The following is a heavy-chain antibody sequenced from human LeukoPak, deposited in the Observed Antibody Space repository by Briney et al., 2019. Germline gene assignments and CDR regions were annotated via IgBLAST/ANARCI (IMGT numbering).Heavy chain of an antibody. CDR1: GGSRGGYY. CDR2: ITHSGFT. V-gene: IGHV4-34*01. J-gene: IGHJ6*03. CDR3: SRGMVNAYYYRDV. Sequence: SETLSLPCAVFGGSRGGYYRSWIRHSPGKGLEWIGEITHSGFTTYNASLKSRVTISQDTSQNQFSLTLTSVTAADTAVYYCSRGMVNAYYYRDVWGNGTTVIVSS. D-gene: IGHD5-18*01.